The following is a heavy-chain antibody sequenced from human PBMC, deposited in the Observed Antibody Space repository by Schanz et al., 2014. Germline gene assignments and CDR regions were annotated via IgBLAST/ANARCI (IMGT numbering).Heavy chain of an antibody. V-gene: IGHV3-48*01. CDR1: GFTFSTYA. CDR2: VSRSTPDI. CDR3: VRDSFFAFDY. Sequence: EVQLLESGGGLIQPGGSLRLSCAVSGFTFSTYAMAWVRQAPGKGLEWVSYVSRSTPDIYYADSVKGRFTMSRDNAKNSVFLQMNSLRAEDTAVYYCVRDSFFAFDYWGQGTLVTVSS. J-gene: IGHJ4*02. D-gene: IGHD3-3*01.